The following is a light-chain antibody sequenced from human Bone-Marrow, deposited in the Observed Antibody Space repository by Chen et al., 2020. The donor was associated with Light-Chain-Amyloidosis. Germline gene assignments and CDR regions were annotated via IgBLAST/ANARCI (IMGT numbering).Light chain of an antibody. Sequence: SYVLTPPSSVSVAPGQTATIACGGNNIGSTSVHWYQQTPGQAPLMVVYDDSDLPSGIPERLSGSNSGNTATMTISRVEAGEEADYYCQVWDRSRDRPVFGGGTKLTVL. CDR1: NIGSTS. CDR3: QVWDRSRDRPV. J-gene: IGLJ3*02. CDR2: DDS. V-gene: IGLV3-21*02.